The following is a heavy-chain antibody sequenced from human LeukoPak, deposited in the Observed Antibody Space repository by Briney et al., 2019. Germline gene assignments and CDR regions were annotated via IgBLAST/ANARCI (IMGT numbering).Heavy chain of an antibody. CDR3: ARSPGRVGATVGH. D-gene: IGHD1-26*01. J-gene: IGHJ4*02. V-gene: IGHV3-48*01. Sequence: GGSLRLSCAASGFTFSSYSMNWVRQAPGKGLEWVSYISSSSSTIYYADSVKGRFTISGDNAKNSLYLQMNSLRAEDTAVYYCARSPGRVGATVGHWGQGTLVTVSS. CDR1: GFTFSSYS. CDR2: ISSSSSTI.